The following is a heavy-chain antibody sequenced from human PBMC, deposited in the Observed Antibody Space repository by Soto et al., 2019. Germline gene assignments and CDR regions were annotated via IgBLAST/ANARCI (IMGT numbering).Heavy chain of an antibody. V-gene: IGHV3-30*18. CDR1: GFTFSSYG. CDR2: ISYDGSNK. D-gene: IGHD2-2*01. Sequence: GGSLRLSCAASGFTFSSYGMHWVRQAPGKGLEWVAVISYDGSNKYYADSVKGRFTISRDNSKNTLYLQMNSLRAEDTAVYYCAKARGCTQPYYYYGMDVWGQGTTVT. J-gene: IGHJ6*02. CDR3: AKARGCTQPYYYYGMDV.